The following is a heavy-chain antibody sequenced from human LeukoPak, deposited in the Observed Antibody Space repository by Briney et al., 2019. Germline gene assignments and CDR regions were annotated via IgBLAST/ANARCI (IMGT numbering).Heavy chain of an antibody. CDR3: ARVPSKYKGWYFDL. Sequence: ASVKVSCKASGYTFTSYGISWVRQASGQGLEWMGWISAYNGNTNYAQKLQGRVTMTTDTSTSTAYMELRSLRSDDTAVYYCARVPSKYKGWYFDLWGRGTLVTVSS. D-gene: IGHD1-14*01. CDR2: ISAYNGNT. J-gene: IGHJ2*01. V-gene: IGHV1-18*01. CDR1: GYTFTSYG.